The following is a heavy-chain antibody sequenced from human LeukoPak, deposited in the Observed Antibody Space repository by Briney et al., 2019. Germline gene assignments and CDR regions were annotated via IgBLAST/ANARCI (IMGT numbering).Heavy chain of an antibody. D-gene: IGHD3-10*01. CDR3: AKFGALLWFGELRN. J-gene: IGHJ4*02. CDR2: ISYDGSNK. V-gene: IGHV3-30*18. CDR1: GFTFSSYG. Sequence: PGGSLRLSCAASGFTFSSYGMHWVRQAPGKGLEWVAVISYDGSNKYYADSVKGRFTISRDNSKNTLYLQMNSLRAEDTAVYYCAKFGALLWFGELRNWGQGTLVTVSS.